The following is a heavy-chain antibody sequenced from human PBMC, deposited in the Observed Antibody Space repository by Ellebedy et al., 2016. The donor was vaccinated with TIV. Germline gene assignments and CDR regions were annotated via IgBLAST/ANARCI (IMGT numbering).Heavy chain of an antibody. CDR3: SRDMDSLWGTKRQYYPLDV. CDR1: GFTFSTYS. J-gene: IGHJ6*02. V-gene: IGHV3-48*02. D-gene: IGHD3-16*01. Sequence: GESLKISXAASGFTFSTYSMNWVRQAPGKGLEWVAFIRSSTNSISYADSVKGRFTISRDDAENSLYLQMNSLRDEDTAVYYCSRDMDSLWGTKRQYYPLDVWGPGTTVTVSS. CDR2: IRSSTNSI.